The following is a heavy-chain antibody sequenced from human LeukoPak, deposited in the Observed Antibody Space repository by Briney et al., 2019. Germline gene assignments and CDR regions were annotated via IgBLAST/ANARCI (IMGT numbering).Heavy chain of an antibody. Sequence: GGSLRLSCAASGFTFSSYEMNWVRQAPGKGLEWVSASSGSGDSTYYADSVKGRFTISRDNSKNTLYLQMGSLRAEDMALYYCAREYCSNGVCYKRFDYWGQGTLVTVSS. CDR1: GFTFSSYE. J-gene: IGHJ4*02. V-gene: IGHV3-23*01. CDR3: AREYCSNGVCYKRFDY. D-gene: IGHD2-8*01. CDR2: SSGSGDST.